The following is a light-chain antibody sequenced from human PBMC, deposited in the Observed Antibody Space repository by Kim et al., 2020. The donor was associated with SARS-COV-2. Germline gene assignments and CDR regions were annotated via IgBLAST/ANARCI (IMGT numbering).Light chain of an antibody. Sequence: QSALTQPASVSGSPGQSITISCTGTSTDVGGYKYVSWYQQHPGKAPKLMIYDVSKRPSGVSNRFSGSKSGNTASLTISGLQAEDEADYYCSSFTTSSTFGFGTGTKVTVL. CDR2: DVS. CDR3: SSFTTSSTFG. J-gene: IGLJ1*01. CDR1: STDVGGYKY. V-gene: IGLV2-14*03.